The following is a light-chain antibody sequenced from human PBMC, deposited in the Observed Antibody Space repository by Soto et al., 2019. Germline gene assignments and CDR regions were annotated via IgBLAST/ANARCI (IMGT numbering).Light chain of an antibody. CDR1: QSVSSY. CDR2: DAS. Sequence: EIVLTQSPATLSLSPGERATLSCRASQSVSSYLAWYQQNPGQAPRLLNYDASNRATGIPARFSGSGSGTDFTLTISSLEPEDFAVHYCQQRSNWPLTSGGGTKVDIK. J-gene: IGKJ4*01. V-gene: IGKV3-11*01. CDR3: QQRSNWPLT.